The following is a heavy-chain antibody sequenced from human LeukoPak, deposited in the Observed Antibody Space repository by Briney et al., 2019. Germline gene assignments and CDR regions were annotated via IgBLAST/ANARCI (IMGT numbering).Heavy chain of an antibody. D-gene: IGHD4-23*01. CDR3: ARADYGGNSGAY. CDR2: INPNSGGT. CDR1: GYTFTSYD. J-gene: IGHJ4*02. Sequence: ASVKVSCKASGYTFTSYDINWVRQATGQGLEWMGWINPNSGGTNYAQKFQGRVTMTRDTSISTAYMELSSLRSEDTAVYYCARADYGGNSGAYWGQGTLVTVSS. V-gene: IGHV1-2*02.